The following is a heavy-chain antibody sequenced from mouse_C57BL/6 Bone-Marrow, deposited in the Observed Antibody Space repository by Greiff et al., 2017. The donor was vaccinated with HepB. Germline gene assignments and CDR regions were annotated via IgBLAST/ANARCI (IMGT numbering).Heavy chain of an antibody. CDR3: TTLSAYYSNYYAMDY. J-gene: IGHJ4*01. CDR2: IDPENGDT. CDR1: GFNIKDDY. D-gene: IGHD2-5*01. V-gene: IGHV14-4*01. Sequence: VQLQQSGAELVRPGASVKLSCTASGFNIKDDYMHWVKQRPEQGLEWIGWIDPENGDTEYASKFQGKATITADTSSNTAYLQLSSLTSEDTAVYYCTTLSAYYSNYYAMDYWGQGTSVTVSS.